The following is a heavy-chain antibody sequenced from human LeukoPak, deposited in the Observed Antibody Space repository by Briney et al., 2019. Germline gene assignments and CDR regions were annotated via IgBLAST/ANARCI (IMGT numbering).Heavy chain of an antibody. Sequence: EGSLRLSCAASGFTFSSYGMHWVRQAPGKGLEWVAVIWYDGSNKYYADSVKGRFTISRDNSKNTLYLQMNSLRAEDTAVYCCARDKYSSSSYYFDYWGQGTLVTVSS. CDR1: GFTFSSYG. V-gene: IGHV3-33*01. J-gene: IGHJ4*02. CDR2: IWYDGSNK. D-gene: IGHD6-6*01. CDR3: ARDKYSSSSYYFDY.